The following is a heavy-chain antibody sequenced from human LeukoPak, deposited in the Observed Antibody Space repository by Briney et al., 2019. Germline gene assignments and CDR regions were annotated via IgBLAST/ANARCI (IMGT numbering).Heavy chain of an antibody. CDR3: ARADLSGSYFHPHFLDY. V-gene: IGHV3-21*01. J-gene: IGHJ4*02. CDR2: ISGTGSYK. D-gene: IGHD1-26*01. Sequence: GGSLRLSCAASGFTFSRYSMNWVRQAPGKGLEWVSSISGTGSYKYYADSVKGRFTISRDNAKNSLYLQMNSLRAEDTAMYYCARADLSGSYFHPHFLDYWGQGTLVTVSS. CDR1: GFTFSRYS.